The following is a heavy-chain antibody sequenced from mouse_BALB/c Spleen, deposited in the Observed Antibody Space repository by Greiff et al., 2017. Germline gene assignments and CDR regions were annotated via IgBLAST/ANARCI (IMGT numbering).Heavy chain of an antibody. V-gene: IGHV2-9*02. CDR2: IWAGGST. CDR3: ARDVELRAMDY. Sequence: VMLVESGPGLVAPSQSLSITCTVSGFSLTSYGVHWVRQPPGKGLEWLGVIWAGGSTNYNSALMSRLSISKDNSKSQVFLKMNSLQTDDTAMYYCARDVELRAMDYWGQGTSVTVSS. J-gene: IGHJ4*01. CDR1: GFSLTSYG. D-gene: IGHD1-1*01.